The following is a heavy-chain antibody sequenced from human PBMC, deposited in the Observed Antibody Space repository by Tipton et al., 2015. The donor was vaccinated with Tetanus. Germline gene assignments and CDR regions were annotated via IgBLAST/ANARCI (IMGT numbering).Heavy chain of an antibody. D-gene: IGHD2/OR15-2a*01. CDR2: IYFREGT. J-gene: IGHJ3*02. CDR3: ARVANRSRRRGFDI. CDR1: GGSLRSGDHY. V-gene: IGHV4-61*08. Sequence: TLSLTCSVSGGSLRSGDHYWSWIRQPPGKGLEWIAKIYFREGTDYNPPLQGRVRISLDTSKSQISLKLISVTAADTAVYYCARVANRSRRRGFDIWGQGTMVAVSS.